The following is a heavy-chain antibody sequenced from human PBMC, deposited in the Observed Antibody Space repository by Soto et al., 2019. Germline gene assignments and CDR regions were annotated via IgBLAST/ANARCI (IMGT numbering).Heavy chain of an antibody. J-gene: IGHJ4*02. CDR1: GYTFSSYG. V-gene: IGHV1-18*01. D-gene: IGHD2-2*01. Sequence: QVQLVQSGAEVKKPGASVKVSCKASGYTFSSYGVSWVRQAPGQGLEWMGWISVYNGNTNYAQKVQGRVTMTTDTSSSTSYMELRSLRSDDTAVYYCARTVDCSSIPCYAFDYWGQGTLVTVSS. CDR2: ISVYNGNT. CDR3: ARTVDCSSIPCYAFDY.